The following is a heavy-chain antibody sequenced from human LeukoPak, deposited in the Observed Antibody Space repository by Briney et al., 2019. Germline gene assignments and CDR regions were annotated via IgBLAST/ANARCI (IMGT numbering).Heavy chain of an antibody. J-gene: IGHJ4*02. CDR2: IYSGGST. V-gene: IGHV3-53*01. CDR3: SLQYPGDH. D-gene: IGHD4-11*01. CDR1: GFTVSSNY. Sequence: PGGSLRLSCAASGFTVSSNYMSWVRQAPGKGLEWVSVIYSGGSTYYADSVKGRFTVSRDNSKNTLYLQMNSLRAEDTAVYSCSLQYPGDHWGQGTLVTVSS.